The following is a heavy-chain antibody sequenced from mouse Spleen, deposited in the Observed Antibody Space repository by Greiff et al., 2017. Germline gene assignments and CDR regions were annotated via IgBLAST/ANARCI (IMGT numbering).Heavy chain of an antibody. J-gene: IGHJ4*01. CDR3: ARQGDYDVMDY. CDR2: INSNGGST. Sequence: EVKLVESGGGLVKPGGSLKLSCAASGFTFSSYAMSWVRQTPEKRLEWVAAINSNGGSTYYPDTVKDRFTISRDNAKNTLYLQMSSLRSEDTALYYCARQGDYDVMDYWGQGTSVTVSS. D-gene: IGHD2-4*01. CDR1: GFTFSSYA. V-gene: IGHV5-6-2*01.